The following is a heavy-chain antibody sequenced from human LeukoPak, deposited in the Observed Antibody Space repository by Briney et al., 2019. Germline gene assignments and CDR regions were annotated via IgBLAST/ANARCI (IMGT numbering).Heavy chain of an antibody. V-gene: IGHV3-23*01. CDR3: AKQSAGSAAWYSLHYDF. Sequence: GGSLRLSCAASGFTLSSYAMTWVRQAPGRGLEWVSSVDGGGSGTYYADSVKGRFTISRDNSKDTLYLQMNGLRAEDTAVYFCAKQSAGSAAWYSLHYDFWGQGTLVTVSS. CDR1: GFTLSSYA. J-gene: IGHJ4*02. D-gene: IGHD6-13*01. CDR2: VDGGGSGT.